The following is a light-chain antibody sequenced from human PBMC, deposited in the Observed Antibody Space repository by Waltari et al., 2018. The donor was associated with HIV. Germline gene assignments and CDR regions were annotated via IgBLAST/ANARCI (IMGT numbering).Light chain of an antibody. CDR1: ILAKKF. CDR2: KGS. Sequence: SYELTQPSSVSVSPGQTTRIACSGDILAKKFARWFQQKPGQAPVLILYKGSERPSGIPERFSGSISGTTVTLTISGAQVDDEADYYCYSAADNIVLFGGGTKLTVL. CDR3: YSAADNIVL. J-gene: IGLJ2*01. V-gene: IGLV3-27*01.